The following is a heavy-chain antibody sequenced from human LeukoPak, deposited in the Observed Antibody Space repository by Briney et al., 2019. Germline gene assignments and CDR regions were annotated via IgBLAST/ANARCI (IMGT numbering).Heavy chain of an antibody. CDR3: ARADRDGNKRFLD. CDR1: GFTFSSYS. J-gene: IGHJ4*02. D-gene: IGHD5-24*01. Sequence: PGGSLRLSCAASGFTFSSYSVIWARQAPGKGLEWVSYVSSSGTTTYYADSVKGRFTISRDNGKNLVSLQMNSLRDEDTAVYYCARADRDGNKRFLDWGQGTLVTVPS. CDR2: VSSSGTTT. V-gene: IGHV3-48*02.